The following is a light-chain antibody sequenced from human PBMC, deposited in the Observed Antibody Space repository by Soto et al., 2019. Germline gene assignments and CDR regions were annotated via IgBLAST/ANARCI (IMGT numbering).Light chain of an antibody. CDR3: QSYASSLSGWV. Sequence: QSVLTQPPSVSGAPGQRVTISCTGSSSNIGAGYDVQWYQQLPGTAPKLLISGNSNRPSGVPDRFSGSKSGTSASLAITGLQAEDEADYYRQSYASSLSGWVFGGGTKLTVL. J-gene: IGLJ3*02. CDR1: SSNIGAGYD. V-gene: IGLV1-40*01. CDR2: GNS.